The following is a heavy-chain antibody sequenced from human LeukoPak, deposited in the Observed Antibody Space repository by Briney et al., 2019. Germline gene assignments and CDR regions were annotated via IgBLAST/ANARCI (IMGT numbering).Heavy chain of an antibody. V-gene: IGHV3-23*01. D-gene: IGHD1-1*01. CDR1: GFTFSSYA. CDR2: ISGSGGST. Sequence: GGSLRLSCAASGFTFSSYAMSWVRQAPGKGLEWVSAISGSGGSTYYADSVKGRFTISRDNSKNTLYLQMNSLRAEDTAVYYCARDQFFWNDGAYYFDYWGQGTLVTVSS. CDR3: ARDQFFWNDGAYYFDY. J-gene: IGHJ4*02.